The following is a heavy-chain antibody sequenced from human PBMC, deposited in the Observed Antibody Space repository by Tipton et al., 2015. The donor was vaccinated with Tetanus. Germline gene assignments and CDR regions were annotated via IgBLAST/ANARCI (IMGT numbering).Heavy chain of an antibody. CDR1: GGSLRGGDHY. D-gene: IGHD3-3*02. V-gene: IGHV4-61*08. Sequence: TLSLTCTVSGGSLRGGDHYWSWIRQPPGKGLEWLAYFSSSGASNSNYFLKSRITLSPDTSKNQFSLRLASVAAPDSAVYFCARAHFESSKQGPFDSWGQGILVIVSA. CDR3: ARAHFESSKQGPFDS. J-gene: IGHJ4*02. CDR2: FSSSGAS.